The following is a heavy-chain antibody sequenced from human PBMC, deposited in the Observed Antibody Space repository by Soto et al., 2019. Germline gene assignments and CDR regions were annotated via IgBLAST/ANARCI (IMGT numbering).Heavy chain of an antibody. CDR1: GFTFSSYA. J-gene: IGHJ4*02. V-gene: IGHV3-23*01. CDR3: ARRESPHYFGS. Sequence: GGSLRLSCAASGFTFSSYAMSWVRQAPGKGLNWVSSISSTGDVTYYADSVKGRFTISRDNSMNTLYLHLSSLRAEDTAIYYCARRESPHYFGSWGQGTLVTVSS. CDR2: ISSTGDVT.